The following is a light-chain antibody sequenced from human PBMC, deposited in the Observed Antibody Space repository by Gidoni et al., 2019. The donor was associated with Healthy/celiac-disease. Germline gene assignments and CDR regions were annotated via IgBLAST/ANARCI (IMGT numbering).Light chain of an antibody. CDR3: QHSET. V-gene: IGKV3-20*01. CDR1: QSVSSSY. J-gene: IGKJ4*01. Sequence: EIVLTHSPGTLSLPPGERATLSCRASQSVSSSYLAWYQQKPGQAPRLLIYGASSRAPGIPDRFSDSVSGTDFTLTISRLEPEDFAVDYYQHSETFGGGTKVEIK. CDR2: GAS.